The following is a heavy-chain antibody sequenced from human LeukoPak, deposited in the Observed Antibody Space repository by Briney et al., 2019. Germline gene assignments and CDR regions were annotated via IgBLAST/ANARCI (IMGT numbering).Heavy chain of an antibody. D-gene: IGHD4-23*01. CDR2: IYYSGST. CDR3: ARVSNDYGGNGAFDI. CDR1: GGSISSYY. J-gene: IGHJ3*02. Sequence: SETLSLTCTVSGGSISSYYWTWIRQPPGKGLQWIGYIYYSGSTNYNPPLKSRVTISIDTSKNQFSLNLNSVTAADTAVYYCARVSNDYGGNGAFDIWGQGTLVTISS. V-gene: IGHV4-59*01.